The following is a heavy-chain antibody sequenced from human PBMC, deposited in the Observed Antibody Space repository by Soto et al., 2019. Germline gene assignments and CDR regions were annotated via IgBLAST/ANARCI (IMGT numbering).Heavy chain of an antibody. V-gene: IGHV4-59*01. J-gene: IGHJ6*03. D-gene: IGHD2-2*01. CDR1: GGSISSYY. Sequence: QVQLQESGPGVVKPSETLSLTCTVSGGSISSYYWSWIRQPPGKGLEWIGYIYYSGSTNYNPSLKSRVTISVDTSKNQFSLKLSSVTAADTAVYYCATSTVGGHYYYYYMDVWGKGTTVTVSS. CDR2: IYYSGST. CDR3: ATSTVGGHYYYYYMDV.